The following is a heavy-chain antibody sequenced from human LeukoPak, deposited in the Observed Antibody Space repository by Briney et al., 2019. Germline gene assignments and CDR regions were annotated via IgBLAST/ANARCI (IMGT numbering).Heavy chain of an antibody. J-gene: IGHJ4*02. CDR1: GCSSSSSNYY. CDR2: VYHGGST. D-gene: IGHD6-6*01. Sequence: SETLSLTCRVSGCSSSSSNYYWGWMRQAPGSGLEGIGSVYHGGSTYDNPSLKSRVTISLDTSKNQSSMKVTSVTAADTAVYYCARGNSIAARANWGQGTLVTVSS. CDR3: ARGNSIAARAN. V-gene: IGHV4-39*07.